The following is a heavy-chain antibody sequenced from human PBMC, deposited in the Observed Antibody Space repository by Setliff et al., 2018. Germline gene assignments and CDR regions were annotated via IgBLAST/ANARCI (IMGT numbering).Heavy chain of an antibody. D-gene: IGHD2-2*01. CDR2: IITNTGKT. V-gene: IGHV1-18*01. J-gene: IGHJ3*01. Sequence: SVKVSCKTSGYTFTNYGFTWVRQAPGQGLEWMGMIITNTGKTSYPKKFQGRVTMTTDTYTGTGYMELRSLTSDDTAVYFCARFGGSCSSSSCYASDLWGQGTMVTVSS. CDR3: ARFGGSCSSSSCYASDL. CDR1: GYTFTNYG.